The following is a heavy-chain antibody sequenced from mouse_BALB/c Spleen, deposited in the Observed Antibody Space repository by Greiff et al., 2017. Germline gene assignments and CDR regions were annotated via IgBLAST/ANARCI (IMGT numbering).Heavy chain of an antibody. J-gene: IGHJ4*01. CDR2: ISYSGSP. CDR3: ARLGYSNSYCDMDY. CDR1: GYSITSDYA. D-gene: IGHD2-5*01. V-gene: IGHV3-2*02. Sequence: EVQLVESGPGLVKPSQSLSLTCTVTGYSITSDYAWYCIRKLPGNKLEWVGYISYSGSPCYHTSLKSRITITRDTSKDQFFLQFNSLTTEDTATYNCARLGYSNSYCDMDYWGQGTSVTVSS.